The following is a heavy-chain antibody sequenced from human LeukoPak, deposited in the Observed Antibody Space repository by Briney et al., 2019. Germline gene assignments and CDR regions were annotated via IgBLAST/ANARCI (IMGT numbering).Heavy chain of an antibody. CDR3: ARGLVRNYYYYMDV. CDR2: IYHSGST. J-gene: IGHJ6*03. Sequence: PSETLSLTCTVSGGSISSYFWSLIRQPPGKGLEWIGYIYHSGSTHYNPSLKSRVTISVDTSKNQFSLKLSSVTAADTAVYYCARGLVRNYYYYMDVWGKGTTVTISS. CDR1: GGSISSYF. V-gene: IGHV4-59*01. D-gene: IGHD3-10*02.